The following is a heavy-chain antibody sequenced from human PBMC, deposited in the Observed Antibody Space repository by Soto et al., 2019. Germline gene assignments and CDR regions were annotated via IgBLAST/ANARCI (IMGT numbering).Heavy chain of an antibody. CDR1: GGSISSGGYY. CDR2: IYYSGST. D-gene: IGHD2-8*01. Sequence: TLSLTCTVSGGSISSGGYYWSWIRQHPGKGLEWIGYIYYSGSTYYNPSLKSRVTISVDTSKNQFSLKLSSVTAADTAVYYCARDNTKYFDYWGQGTLVTVSS. V-gene: IGHV4-31*03. J-gene: IGHJ4*02. CDR3: ARDNTKYFDY.